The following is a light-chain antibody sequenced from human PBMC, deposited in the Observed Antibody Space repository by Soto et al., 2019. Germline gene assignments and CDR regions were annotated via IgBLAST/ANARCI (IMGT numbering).Light chain of an antibody. Sequence: IVMTQYPATLSVSPGERATLSCRASQSVSSNLALYQQKPVQAPRLLIYGASTRATGIPARFSGSGSGTEFTLTISSLQSEDFAVYYCQQYNNVPWITFCQGAR. V-gene: IGKV3-15*01. CDR2: GAS. CDR3: QQYNNVPWIT. CDR1: QSVSSN. J-gene: IGKJ5*01.